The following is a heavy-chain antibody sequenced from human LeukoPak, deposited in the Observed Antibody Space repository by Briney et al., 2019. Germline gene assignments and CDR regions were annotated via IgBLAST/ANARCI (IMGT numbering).Heavy chain of an antibody. J-gene: IGHJ3*02. V-gene: IGHV4-4*07. CDR2: IYTSGST. Sequence: KPSETLSLTCTVSGGSISSYYWSWIRQPAGKGLEWIGRIYTSGSTNYNPSLKSRVTMSVDTSKNQFSLKLSSVTAADTAVYYCARAGIVVVTARDAFDIWGQGTMVTVSS. D-gene: IGHD2-21*02. CDR3: ARAGIVVVTARDAFDI. CDR1: GGSISSYY.